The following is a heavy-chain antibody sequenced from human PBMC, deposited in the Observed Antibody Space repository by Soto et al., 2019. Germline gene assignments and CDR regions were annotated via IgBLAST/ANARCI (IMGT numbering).Heavy chain of an antibody. D-gene: IGHD3-22*01. CDR3: AKPLKRITMIVVVRTMAPERIDY. J-gene: IGHJ4*02. V-gene: IGHV3-23*01. CDR2: ISGSGGST. Sequence: GGSLRISCAASGFTFSSYAMSWVRQAPGKGLEWVSAISGSGGSTYYADSVKGRFTISRDNSKNTLYLQMNSLRAEDTAVYYCAKPLKRITMIVVVRTMAPERIDYWGQGTLVTVS. CDR1: GFTFSSYA.